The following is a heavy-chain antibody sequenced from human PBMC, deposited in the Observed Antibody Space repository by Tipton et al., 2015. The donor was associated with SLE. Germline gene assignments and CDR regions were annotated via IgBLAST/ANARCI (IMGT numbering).Heavy chain of an antibody. CDR3: AREVYDSSGYYADY. D-gene: IGHD3-22*01. Sequence: TLSLTCTVSGGSISSGSYYWSWIRQPAGKGLEWIGYIYTSGSTNYNPSLKSRVTISVDTSKNHFSLKLSSVTAADTAVYYCAREVYDSSGYYADYWGQGTLVTVSS. CDR2: IYTSGST. V-gene: IGHV4-61*09. J-gene: IGHJ4*02. CDR1: GGSISSGSYY.